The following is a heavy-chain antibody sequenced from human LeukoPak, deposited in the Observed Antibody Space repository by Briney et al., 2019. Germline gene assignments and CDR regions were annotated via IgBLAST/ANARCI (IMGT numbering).Heavy chain of an antibody. J-gene: IGHJ4*02. CDR3: AKEPLPYGSGSTSFDY. D-gene: IGHD3-10*01. CDR2: ISSSGSTI. Sequence: PGGSLRLSCAASGFTFSSYEMNWVRQAPGKGLEWVSYISSSGSTIYYADSVKGRFTISRDNAKNSLYLQMNSLRAEDTAVYYCAKEPLPYGSGSTSFDYWGQGTLVTVSS. CDR1: GFTFSSYE. V-gene: IGHV3-48*03.